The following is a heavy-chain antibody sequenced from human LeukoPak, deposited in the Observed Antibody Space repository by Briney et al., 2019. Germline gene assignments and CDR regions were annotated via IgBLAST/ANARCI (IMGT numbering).Heavy chain of an antibody. J-gene: IGHJ5*02. Sequence: KPGGSLRLSCAASGFTFSDYYMTWIRQPPGKGLEWISYISSSGSTLDYADSVKGRFTISRDNAKNSVSLQMNSLRAEDTAVYYCAKDLHYYGSGSYRRLGHNWFDPWGQGTLVTVSS. CDR3: AKDLHYYGSGSYRRLGHNWFDP. CDR1: GFTFSDYY. CDR2: ISSSGSTL. D-gene: IGHD3-10*01. V-gene: IGHV3-11*01.